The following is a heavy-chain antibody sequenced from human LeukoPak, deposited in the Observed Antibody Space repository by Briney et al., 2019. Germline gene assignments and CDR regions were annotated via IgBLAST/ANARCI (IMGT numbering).Heavy chain of an antibody. J-gene: IGHJ3*02. V-gene: IGHV4-39*07. CDR3: ARDKYYYDSSGYGFDI. D-gene: IGHD3-22*01. CDR2: IYYSGST. Sequence: PSETLSLTCTVSGGSISSSSYYWGWIRQPPGKGLEWIGSIYYSGSTYYNPSLKSRVTISVDTSKNQFSLKLSSVTAADTAVYYCARDKYYYDSSGYGFDIWGQGTMVTVSS. CDR1: GGSISSSSYY.